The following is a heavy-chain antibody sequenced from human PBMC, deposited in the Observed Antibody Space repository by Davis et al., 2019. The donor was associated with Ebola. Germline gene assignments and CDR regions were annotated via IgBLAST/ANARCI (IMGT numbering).Heavy chain of an antibody. V-gene: IGHV3-11*01. D-gene: IGHD6-6*01. Sequence: GESLKISCAASGFTFSDYYMSWIRQAPGKGLEWVSYISSSGSTIYYADSVKGRFTISRDNAKNSLYLQMNSLRAEDTAVYYCARVARSYSSSSGYYFDYWGQGTLVTVSS. CDR3: ARVARSYSSSSGYYFDY. CDR1: GFTFSDYY. J-gene: IGHJ4*02. CDR2: ISSSGSTI.